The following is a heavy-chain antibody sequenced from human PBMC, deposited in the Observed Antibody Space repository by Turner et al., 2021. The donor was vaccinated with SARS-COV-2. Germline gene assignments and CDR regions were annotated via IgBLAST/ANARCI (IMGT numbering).Heavy chain of an antibody. CDR1: GGSLSSRSNY. D-gene: IGHD3-10*01. Sequence: QVQLPESGPGLVKPSQTLSLICPVSGGSLSSRSNYWSWIRQHPGKGLEWIGYIFYSGYTYYNPSLESRVSISVDTSKNQFSLKPTSATAADTAVYYCARESGTIGQWTRFDYWGQGILVTVS. J-gene: IGHJ4*02. CDR3: ARESGTIGQWTRFDY. CDR2: IFYSGYT. V-gene: IGHV4-31*03.